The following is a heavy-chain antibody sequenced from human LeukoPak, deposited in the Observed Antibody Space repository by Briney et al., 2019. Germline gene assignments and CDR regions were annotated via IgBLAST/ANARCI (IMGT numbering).Heavy chain of an antibody. V-gene: IGHV3-7*01. J-gene: IGHJ4*02. Sequence: PGGSLRLSCAASGFTFENYWMNWVRQAPGKGPEWVANIKQDGSVEHYLDSVKGRFTISRDNAKNTLTLQMNGLRAEDTAVYYCARWTGFIDSWGQGTLVTVSS. D-gene: IGHD3-10*01. CDR3: ARWTGFIDS. CDR2: IKQDGSVE. CDR1: GFTFENYW.